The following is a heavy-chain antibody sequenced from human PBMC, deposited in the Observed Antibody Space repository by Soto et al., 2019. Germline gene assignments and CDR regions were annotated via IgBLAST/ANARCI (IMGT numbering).Heavy chain of an antibody. CDR2: IIPIFGTA. D-gene: IGHD3-16*01. V-gene: IGHV1-69*13. Sequence: SVKVSCKASGGTFSSYAISWVRQAPGQGLEWMGGIIPIFGTANYAQKFQGRVTITADESTSTAYMELSSPRSEDTAVYYCAAEFWGGDGAFDIWGQGTMVTVSS. J-gene: IGHJ3*02. CDR1: GGTFSSYA. CDR3: AAEFWGGDGAFDI.